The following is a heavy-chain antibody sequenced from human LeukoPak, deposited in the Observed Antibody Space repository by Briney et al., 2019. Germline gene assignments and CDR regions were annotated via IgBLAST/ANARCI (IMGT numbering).Heavy chain of an antibody. CDR3: AKDKLRLGESIFDY. CDR2: ISGDGGST. Sequence: GGSLRLSCAASGFTFDDYAMHWVRQAPGKGLEWVSLISGDGGSTYYADSVKGRFTISRDNSKNSLYLQMNSLRTEDTALYYCAKDKLRLGESIFDYWGQGTLVIVSS. CDR1: GFTFDDYA. D-gene: IGHD3-16*01. V-gene: IGHV3-43*02. J-gene: IGHJ4*02.